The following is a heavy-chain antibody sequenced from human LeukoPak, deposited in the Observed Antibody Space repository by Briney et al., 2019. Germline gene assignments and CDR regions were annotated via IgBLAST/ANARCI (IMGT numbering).Heavy chain of an antibody. CDR3: TRGVRGVTYFDY. CDR2: IRSKAYGGTT. CDR1: GFTFGDYA. J-gene: IGHJ4*02. D-gene: IGHD3-10*01. Sequence: GGSLRLSCTASGFTFGDYAMSWVRQAPGKGLEWVGFIRSKAYGGTTEYAASVKGRFTISRDDSKSIAYLQMNSLKTEDTAVYYCTRGVRGVTYFDYWGQGTLVTVSS. V-gene: IGHV3-49*04.